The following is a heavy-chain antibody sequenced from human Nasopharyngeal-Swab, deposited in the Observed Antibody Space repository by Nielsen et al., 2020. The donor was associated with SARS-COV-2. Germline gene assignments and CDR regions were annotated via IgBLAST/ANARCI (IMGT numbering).Heavy chain of an antibody. CDR2: ISYDGSNK. V-gene: IGHV3-30-3*01. CDR3: ARRPTTVTTWWFDP. D-gene: IGHD4-11*01. CDR1: GFTFSSYA. J-gene: IGHJ5*02. Sequence: GESLKISCAASGFTFSSYAMHWVRQAPGKGLEWVAVISYDGSNKYYADSVKGRFTISRDNSKNTLYLQMNSLRAEDTAVYYCARRPTTVTTWWFDPWGQGTLVTVSS.